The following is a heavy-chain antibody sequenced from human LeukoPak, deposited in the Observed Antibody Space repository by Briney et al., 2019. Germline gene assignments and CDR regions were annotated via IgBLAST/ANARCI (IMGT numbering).Heavy chain of an antibody. CDR1: GGSISSGGYS. Sequence: SETLSLTCAVSGGSISSGGYSWSWIRQPPGKGLEWIGYIYYSGSTYYIPSLKSRVTISVDTSKNQFSLKLSSVTAADTAVYYCASGYPFFVDYWGQGTLVTVSS. CDR2: IYYSGST. D-gene: IGHD5-12*01. J-gene: IGHJ4*02. CDR3: ASGYPFFVDY. V-gene: IGHV4-30-2*03.